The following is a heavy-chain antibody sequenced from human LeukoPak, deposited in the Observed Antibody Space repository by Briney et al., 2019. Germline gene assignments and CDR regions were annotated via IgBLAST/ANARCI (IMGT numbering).Heavy chain of an antibody. CDR2: IYYSGST. D-gene: IGHD3-10*01. CDR3: ARNLDVLLWFGNPYSGHFDI. CDR1: GGSISTYY. J-gene: IGHJ3*02. V-gene: IGHV4-59*08. Sequence: SETLSLTCTVSGGSISTYYWSWIRQPPGKGLEWIGYIYYSGSTYYNPSLKSRVTISVDTSKNQFSLKLSSVTAADTAVYYCARNLDVLLWFGNPYSGHFDIWGQGTMVTVSS.